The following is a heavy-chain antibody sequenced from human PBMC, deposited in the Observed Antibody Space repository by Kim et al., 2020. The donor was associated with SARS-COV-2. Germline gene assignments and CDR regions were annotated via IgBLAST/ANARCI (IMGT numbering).Heavy chain of an antibody. Sequence: TDYAAPVKGRFTISRDDSKNTLYLQMNSLKTEDTAVYYCTTTVYYGGNINWGQGTLVTVSS. D-gene: IGHD4-17*01. J-gene: IGHJ4*02. CDR3: TTTVYYGGNIN. CDR2: T. V-gene: IGHV3-15*01.